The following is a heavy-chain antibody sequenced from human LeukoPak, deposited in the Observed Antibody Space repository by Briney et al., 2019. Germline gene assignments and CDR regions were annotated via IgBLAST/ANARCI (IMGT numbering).Heavy chain of an antibody. J-gene: IGHJ3*02. D-gene: IGHD1-26*01. CDR1: GASISSSSYY. CDR2: IYYSGST. Sequence: SETLSLTCTVSGASISSSSYYWGWIRQPPGKGLEWIATIYYSGSTYYNPSLKSRFTISVDTSKNQFSLNVSSMTAADTAVYYCARQGEGGRAFDIWGQGTMVTVSS. V-gene: IGHV4-39*01. CDR3: ARQGEGGRAFDI.